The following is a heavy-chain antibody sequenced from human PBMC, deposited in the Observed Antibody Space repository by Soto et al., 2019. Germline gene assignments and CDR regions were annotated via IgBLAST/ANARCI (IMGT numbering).Heavy chain of an antibody. J-gene: IGHJ1*01. CDR1: GYTFTSYD. Sequence: QVQLVQSGAEVKKPGASVKVSCKASGYTFTSYDISWVRQATGQGLEWMGWMNPNSGNTGYAQKFQGRVTMTRNTSISTAYMELSSLISEDTAVYYCARVVTYDSSGYPEYFQHWGQGTLVTVSS. D-gene: IGHD3-22*01. CDR2: MNPNSGNT. V-gene: IGHV1-8*01. CDR3: ARVVTYDSSGYPEYFQH.